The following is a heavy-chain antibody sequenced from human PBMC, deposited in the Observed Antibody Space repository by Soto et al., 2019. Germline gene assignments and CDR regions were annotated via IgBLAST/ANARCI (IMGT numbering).Heavy chain of an antibody. Sequence: GGSLRLSCAASGFTFSNAWMNWVRQAPGKGLEWVGRIKSKTDGGTTDYAAPVKGRFTISRDDSKNTLYLQMNSLKTEDTAVYYCTTTSGPFGELFYYYGMDVWGQGTTVTVSS. CDR2: IKSKTDGGTT. J-gene: IGHJ6*02. V-gene: IGHV3-15*07. CDR3: TTTSGPFGELFYYYGMDV. D-gene: IGHD3-10*01. CDR1: GFTFSNAW.